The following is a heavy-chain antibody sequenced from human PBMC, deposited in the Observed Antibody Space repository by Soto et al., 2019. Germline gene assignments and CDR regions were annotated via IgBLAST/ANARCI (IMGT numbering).Heavy chain of an antibody. J-gene: IGHJ6*03. D-gene: IGHD3-10*01. Sequence: SETLSLTCAVYGGSFSGYYWSWIRQPPGKGLEWIGEINHSGSTNYNPSLKSRVTISVDTSKNQFSLKLSSVTAADTAVYYCARGSSLLWFGVDYYYYYMDVWGKGTTVTVSS. CDR3: ARGSSLLWFGVDYYYYYMDV. V-gene: IGHV4-34*01. CDR1: GGSFSGYY. CDR2: INHSGST.